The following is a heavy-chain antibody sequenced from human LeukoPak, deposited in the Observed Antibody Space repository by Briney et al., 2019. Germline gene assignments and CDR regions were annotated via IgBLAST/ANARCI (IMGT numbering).Heavy chain of an antibody. Sequence: PSETLSLTCAVYGGSFSGYYWSWIRQPPGKGLEWIVVINHSGSTNYNPSLKSRVTISVDTSKNQFSLKLSSVTAADTAVYYCARGNSYGVDYWGQGTLVTVSS. CDR1: GGSFSGYY. CDR3: ARGNSYGVDY. J-gene: IGHJ4*02. D-gene: IGHD5-18*01. V-gene: IGHV4-34*01. CDR2: INHSGST.